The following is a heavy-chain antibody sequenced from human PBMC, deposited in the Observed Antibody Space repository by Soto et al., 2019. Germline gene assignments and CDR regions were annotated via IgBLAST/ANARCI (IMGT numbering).Heavy chain of an antibody. V-gene: IGHV3-21*01. D-gene: IGHD2-21*02. Sequence: EVQLVESGGGLVKPGGSLRLSCAASGFTFSSYSMNWVRQAPGKGLEWVSSISSSSSYIYYADSVKGRFTISRDNAKNSLYLQMNSLRAEDTAVYYCARGLHGPYGGNFPDAFDIWGQGTMVTVSS. CDR2: ISSSSSYI. CDR1: GFTFSSYS. CDR3: ARGLHGPYGGNFPDAFDI. J-gene: IGHJ3*02.